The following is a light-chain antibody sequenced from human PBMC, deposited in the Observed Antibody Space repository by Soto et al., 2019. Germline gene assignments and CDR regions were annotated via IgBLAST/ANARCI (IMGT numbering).Light chain of an antibody. Sequence: QSALTQPRSVSGSPRQSVTISCTGTSSDVGGYYYVSWYQQYPGKAPKVMIYDVNKRPSGVPDRFSGSKSGNTASLTISGLQVEDEADYYCCSYAGSYTFVFGGGTKLTVL. CDR1: SSDVGGYYY. V-gene: IGLV2-11*01. CDR2: DVN. J-gene: IGLJ3*02. CDR3: CSYAGSYTFV.